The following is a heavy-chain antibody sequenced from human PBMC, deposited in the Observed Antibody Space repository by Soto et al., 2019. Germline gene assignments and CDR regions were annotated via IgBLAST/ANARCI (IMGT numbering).Heavy chain of an antibody. V-gene: IGHV3-23*01. CDR2: ISGSGGST. Sequence: GGSLRLSCAASVFTFSNYAMSWVRQAPGKGLEWVSTISGSGGSTYYADSVKGRFTISRDNSKNTLYLQMNTLRAEDTAVYYCAKDRYLDHDSRGYLFDNWGQGTLVTVSS. CDR1: VFTFSNYA. D-gene: IGHD3-22*01. J-gene: IGHJ4*02. CDR3: AKDRYLDHDSRGYLFDN.